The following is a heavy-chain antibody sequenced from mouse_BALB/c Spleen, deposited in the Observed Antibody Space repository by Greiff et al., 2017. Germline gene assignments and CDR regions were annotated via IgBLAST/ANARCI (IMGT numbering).Heavy chain of an antibody. Sequence: DVMLVESGGGLVKPGGSLKLSCAASGFTFSSYAMSWVRQSPETRLEWVAEISSGGSYTYYPDTVTGRFTISRDNAKNTLYLEMSSLRSEDTAMYYCARGRYDLDYWGQGTTLTVSS. CDR3: ARGRYDLDY. CDR1: GFTFSSYA. J-gene: IGHJ2*01. CDR2: ISSGGSYT. V-gene: IGHV5-9-4*01. D-gene: IGHD2-14*01.